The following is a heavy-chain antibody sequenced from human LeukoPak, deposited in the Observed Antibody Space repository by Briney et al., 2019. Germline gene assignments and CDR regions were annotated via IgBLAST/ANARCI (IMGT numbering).Heavy chain of an antibody. J-gene: IGHJ4*02. CDR3: ARGASPTLGY. Sequence: SETLSLTCTVSGGSISSYYWSWIRQPPGKGLVWIGYIYYSGSTNYNPSLKSRVTISVDTSKNQFSLKLSSVTAADTAVYYCARGASPTLGYWGQGTLVTVSS. V-gene: IGHV4-59*01. CDR1: GGSISSYY. CDR2: IYYSGST.